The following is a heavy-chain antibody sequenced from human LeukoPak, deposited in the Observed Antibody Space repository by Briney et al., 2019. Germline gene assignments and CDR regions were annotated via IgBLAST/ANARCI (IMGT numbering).Heavy chain of an antibody. D-gene: IGHD2-21*02. V-gene: IGHV3-23*01. J-gene: IGHJ6*02. CDR2: ISGSGTST. CDR3: AKTATRVRGYGMDV. Sequence: HAGGPPRLSCAASGFTFSSYAMTWVRQAPGKGLEWVSGISGSGTSTYYADSVKGRFIISRDNSKNTLYLQMNSLRPEDTAVYYCAKTATRVRGYGMDVWGQGTTVTVSS. CDR1: GFTFSSYA.